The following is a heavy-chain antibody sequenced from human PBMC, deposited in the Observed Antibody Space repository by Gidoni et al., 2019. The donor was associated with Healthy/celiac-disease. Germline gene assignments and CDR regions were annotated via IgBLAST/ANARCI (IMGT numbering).Heavy chain of an antibody. CDR1: GESFSGYS. CDR2: INHSGST. V-gene: IGHV4-34*01. J-gene: IGHJ5*02. D-gene: IGHD2-2*01. Sequence: QVQLQQWGAGLLQPSETLSPTCAVYGESFSGYSGSWIRQPPGRGLEWIGEINHSGSTNYNPSLNSRVTISVATSKNQFSLKLSSVTAADTAVYYCARSGKYCSSTSCYHWFDPWGQGTLVTVSS. CDR3: ARSGKYCSSTSCYHWFDP.